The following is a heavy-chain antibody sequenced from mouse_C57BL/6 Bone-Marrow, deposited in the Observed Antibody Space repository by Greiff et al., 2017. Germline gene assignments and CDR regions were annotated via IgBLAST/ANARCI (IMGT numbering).Heavy chain of an antibody. CDR3: AGDWDYFDC. J-gene: IGHJ2*01. CDR1: GYAFSTYW. Sequence: QVQLKESGAELVKPGASVKISCKVSGYAFSTYWMNCVKQRFGKGLVWIGQIYPGDGDTNYNGKFKSKATLTADKSSSTAYVQLSSLTSEDSAIYFCAGDWDYFDCWGKGTTLTVSS. V-gene: IGHV1-80*01. CDR2: IYPGDGDT. D-gene: IGHD4-1*01.